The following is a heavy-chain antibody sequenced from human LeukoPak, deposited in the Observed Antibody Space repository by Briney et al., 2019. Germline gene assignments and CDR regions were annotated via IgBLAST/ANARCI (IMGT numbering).Heavy chain of an antibody. J-gene: IGHJ4*02. CDR1: GFTFSSYA. V-gene: IGHV3-23*01. Sequence: GGSLRLSCAASGFTFSSYAMSWVRQAPGKGLEWVSAFSGSGGNTYYADSVKGRFTISRDNSKNTLYLQMNSLRAEDTAVYYCAKDLRYYGSGSSLTDAFDYWGQGTLVTVSS. CDR3: AKDLRYYGSGSSLTDAFDY. D-gene: IGHD3-10*01. CDR2: FSGSGGNT.